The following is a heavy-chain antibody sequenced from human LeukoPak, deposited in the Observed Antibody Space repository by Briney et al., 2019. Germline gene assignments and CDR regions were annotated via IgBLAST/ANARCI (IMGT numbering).Heavy chain of an antibody. CDR1: GGTFISYA. Sequence: ASVKVSCKASGGTFISYAISWVRQAPGQGLEWMGGIIPIFGTANYAQKFQGRVTITADESTSTAYMELSRLRSEDTAVYYCGRSGGVNPTAWYFDLWGRGTLVTVSS. J-gene: IGHJ2*01. CDR2: IIPIFGTA. V-gene: IGHV1-69*13. D-gene: IGHD2-8*01. CDR3: GRSGGVNPTAWYFDL.